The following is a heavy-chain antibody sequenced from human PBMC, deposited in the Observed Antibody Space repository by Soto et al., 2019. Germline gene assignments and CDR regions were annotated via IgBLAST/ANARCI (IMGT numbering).Heavy chain of an antibody. V-gene: IGHV1-2*04. D-gene: IGHD2-2*02. CDR3: ASRPGRVVVPAAIEHYYGMDV. Sequence: ASVKVSCKASGYTFTGYYMHWVRQAPGQGLEWMGWINPNSGGTNYAQKFQGWVTMTRDTSISTAYMELSRLRSDDTAVYYCASRPGRVVVPAAIEHYYGMDVWGQGTTATVSS. J-gene: IGHJ6*02. CDR1: GYTFTGYY. CDR2: INPNSGGT.